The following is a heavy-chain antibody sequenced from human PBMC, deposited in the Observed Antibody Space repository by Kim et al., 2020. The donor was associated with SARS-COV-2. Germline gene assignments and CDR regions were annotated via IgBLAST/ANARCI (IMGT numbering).Heavy chain of an antibody. D-gene: IGHD2-21*01. CDR2: ISFDGSNK. J-gene: IGHJ2*01. Sequence: GGSLRLSCVASGFTFSSFGMYWVRQAPGKGLEWVAFISFDGSNKLYADSVKGRFTISRDNSKSTVSLQMNDLRPEDTAVHYCAKDQNKWAAGLLWYYDLWGRGTLVTVSS. V-gene: IGHV3-30*18. CDR3: AKDQNKWAAGLLWYYDL. CDR1: GFTFSSFG.